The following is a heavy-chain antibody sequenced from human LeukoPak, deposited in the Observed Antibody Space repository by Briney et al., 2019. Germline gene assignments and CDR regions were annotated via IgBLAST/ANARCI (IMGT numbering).Heavy chain of an antibody. V-gene: IGHV4-39*01. D-gene: IGHD5-24*01. CDR2: IYYSGST. J-gene: IGHJ4*02. CDR1: GGSISSSSYY. Sequence: SETLSLTCTVSGGSISSSSYYWGWIRQPPGKGLEWIGSIYYSGSTYYNPSLKSRVTISVDTSKNQFSLKLSSVTAADTAVYYCARLGRLDGYVFDYWGQGTLVTVSS. CDR3: ARLGRLDGYVFDY.